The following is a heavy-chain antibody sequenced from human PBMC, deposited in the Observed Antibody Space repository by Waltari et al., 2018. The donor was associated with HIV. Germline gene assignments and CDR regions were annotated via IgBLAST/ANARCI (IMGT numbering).Heavy chain of an antibody. CDR3: ARDKRDSFTRTAFDF. CDR2: IYYYKNT. V-gene: IGHV4-31*03. J-gene: IGHJ3*01. CDR1: GASIRDDRYL. Sequence: QVQLQESGPGLVKPSETLSLTCSVSGASIRDDRYLWTWVRQSPEKGLEWLGYIYYYKNTYYKPSLESRLSISMDTSNNEFTLRLTSVTPADSALYFCARDKRDSFTRTAFDFWGQGTLVTVSS.